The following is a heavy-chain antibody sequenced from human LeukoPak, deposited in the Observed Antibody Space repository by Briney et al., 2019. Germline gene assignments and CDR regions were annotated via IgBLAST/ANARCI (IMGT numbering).Heavy chain of an antibody. CDR2: ISSSGSTI. CDR3: ARLGPVNKDHYIDV. Sequence: GGSLRLSCAASGFNFSSYEMNWVRQAPGKGLEWVSYISSSGSTIYYADSVKGRFTISRDNADNSLYLQMNSLGAEDAAVYFCARLGPVNKDHYIDVGGKGTTVTISS. J-gene: IGHJ6*03. V-gene: IGHV3-48*03. CDR1: GFNFSSYE. D-gene: IGHD4-17*01.